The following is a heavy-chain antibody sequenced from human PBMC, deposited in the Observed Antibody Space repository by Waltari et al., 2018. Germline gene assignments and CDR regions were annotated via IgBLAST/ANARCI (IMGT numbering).Heavy chain of an antibody. V-gene: IGHV1-2*02. J-gene: IGHJ3*02. CDR3: ARVSSRIAAAGTGAFDI. CDR1: GYTFTGYY. Sequence: QVQLVQSGAEVKKPGASVKVSCKASGYTFTGYYMHWVRKAHGQGLEWMGWINPNSGGTNYAQKFQGRVTMTRDTSISTAYMELSRLRSDDTAVYYCARVSSRIAAAGTGAFDIWGQGTMVTVSS. D-gene: IGHD6-13*01. CDR2: INPNSGGT.